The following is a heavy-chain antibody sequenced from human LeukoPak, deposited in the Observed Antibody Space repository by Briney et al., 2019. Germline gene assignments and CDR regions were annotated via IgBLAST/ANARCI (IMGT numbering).Heavy chain of an antibody. Sequence: SETLSLTCTVYGGSISSYYWSWIRQPPGRGLEWIGYIYYSGSTNYNPSLKSRVTISVDTSKNQFSLKLSSVTAADTAVYYCARGLMTADFDYWGQGTLVTVSS. J-gene: IGHJ4*02. D-gene: IGHD2-2*01. CDR2: IYYSGST. V-gene: IGHV4-59*01. CDR3: ARGLMTADFDY. CDR1: GGSISSYY.